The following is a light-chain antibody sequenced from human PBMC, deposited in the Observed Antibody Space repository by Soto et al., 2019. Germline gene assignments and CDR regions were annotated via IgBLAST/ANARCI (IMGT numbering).Light chain of an antibody. Sequence: QAVVTQPASVSGSPGQSITISCTGTSSDIGSYNLVSWYQQHPGKAPKLMIYEVSKRPSGVSTRFSGSKSGNTASLTISGLQAEDEADYYCCSYADDSIPFGGGTKLTVL. V-gene: IGLV2-23*02. CDR1: SSDIGSYNL. CDR2: EVS. J-gene: IGLJ2*01. CDR3: CSYADDSIP.